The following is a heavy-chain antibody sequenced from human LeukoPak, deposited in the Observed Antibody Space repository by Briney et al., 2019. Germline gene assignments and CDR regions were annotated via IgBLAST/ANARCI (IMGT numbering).Heavy chain of an antibody. V-gene: IGHV3-30*02. CDR3: ARHGDYRRADDY. CDR2: IRYDGSNK. Sequence: GGSLRLSCAASGFTFSSYGMHWVRQAPGKGLEWVAFIRYDGSNKYYADSVKGRFTISRDNSKNTLYLQMNSLRAEDTAVYYCARHGDYRRADDYWGQGTLVTVSS. J-gene: IGHJ4*02. CDR1: GFTFSSYG. D-gene: IGHD4-17*01.